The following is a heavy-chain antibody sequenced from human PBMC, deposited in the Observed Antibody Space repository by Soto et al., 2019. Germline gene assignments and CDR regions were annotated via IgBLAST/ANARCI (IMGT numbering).Heavy chain of an antibody. CDR2: IYYSGRT. D-gene: IGHD2-21*02. CDR1: GESISSSSYY. CDR3: ARQRTTVVTQAYFDH. Sequence: SETLSLTCIVSGESISSSSYYWGWIRQPPGKGLEWIGSIYYSGRTYYNPSFKSRVTISIDTSKNQFSLKLSSVTATDTAVYYCARQRTTVVTQAYFDHWGQGALVTVPQ. J-gene: IGHJ4*02. V-gene: IGHV4-39*01.